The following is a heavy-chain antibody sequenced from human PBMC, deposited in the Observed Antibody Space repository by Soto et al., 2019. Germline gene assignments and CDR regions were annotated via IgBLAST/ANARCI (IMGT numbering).Heavy chain of an antibody. V-gene: IGHV1-8*01. CDR3: ARDTAVGLSDLLTGSHVDYHYMAI. D-gene: IGHD3-9*01. J-gene: IGHJ6*03. CDR2: MDPKNGDT. CDR1: GTFFLAYN. Sequence: QVQLVQSGAEVKKPGASMRVSCKASGTFFLAYNFNWVRQVAGQGLEWMGWMDPKNGDTAYSQKFQGRVSMTRNASLSTAYLELSSLRPDDTAVYYCARDTAVGLSDLLTGSHVDYHYMAIWGKGTAVTVSS.